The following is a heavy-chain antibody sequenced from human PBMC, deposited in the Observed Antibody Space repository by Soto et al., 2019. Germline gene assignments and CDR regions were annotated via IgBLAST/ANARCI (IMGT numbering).Heavy chain of an antibody. V-gene: IGHV4-59*08. Sequence: PSETLSLTCTVSGGSISSYYWSWIRQPPGKGLEWIGYIYYSGSTNYNPSLKSRVTISVDTSKNQFSLKLSSVTAADTAVYYCARLEWFRFDPWGQGTLVTVSS. J-gene: IGHJ5*02. CDR3: ARLEWFRFDP. CDR2: IYYSGST. D-gene: IGHD3-3*01. CDR1: GGSISSYY.